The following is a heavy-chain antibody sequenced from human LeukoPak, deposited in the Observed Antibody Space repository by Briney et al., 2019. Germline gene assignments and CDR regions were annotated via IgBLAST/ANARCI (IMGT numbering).Heavy chain of an antibody. CDR1: GYTFTGYY. CDR2: INPNSGGT. D-gene: IGHD3-10*01. Sequence: GASVKVSCKASGYTFTGYYMHWVRQAPGQGLECMGWINPNSGGTNYAQKFQGRVTMTRDTSISTAYMELSRLRSDDTAVYYCARQTGTTMVRVDYGGQGTLVTVSS. CDR3: ARQTGTTMVRVDY. V-gene: IGHV1-2*02. J-gene: IGHJ4*02.